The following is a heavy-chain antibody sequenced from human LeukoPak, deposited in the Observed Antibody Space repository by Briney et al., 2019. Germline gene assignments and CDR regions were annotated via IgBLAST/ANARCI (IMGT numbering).Heavy chain of an antibody. Sequence: GGSLRLSCAASGFTFSTYSMNWVRQAPGKGLEWVAFIQYDGSYKFYADSVQGRFSISRDNSKNTLFLQMNSLRPEDTAVYYCAKTSDQLLYSKFDFWGQGTLVTVSS. J-gene: IGHJ4*02. D-gene: IGHD2-2*02. V-gene: IGHV3-30*02. CDR2: IQYDGSYK. CDR3: AKTSDQLLYSKFDF. CDR1: GFTFSTYS.